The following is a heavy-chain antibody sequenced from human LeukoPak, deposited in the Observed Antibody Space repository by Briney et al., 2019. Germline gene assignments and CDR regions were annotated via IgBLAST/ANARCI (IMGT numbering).Heavy chain of an antibody. CDR3: ARTDNYYHRKNRRRWFDR. CDR1: GFTFSSYA. J-gene: IGHJ5*02. Sequence: PGGSLRLSCAASGFTFSSYAMSWVRQAPGKGLEWVSAISGSGGSTYYADSVRGRFTISRDNSKNTLYLQMKRLRAEGTAVYYCARTDNYYHRKNRRRWFDRWGQGTLVTVS. V-gene: IGHV3-23*01. CDR2: ISGSGGST. D-gene: IGHD3-22*01.